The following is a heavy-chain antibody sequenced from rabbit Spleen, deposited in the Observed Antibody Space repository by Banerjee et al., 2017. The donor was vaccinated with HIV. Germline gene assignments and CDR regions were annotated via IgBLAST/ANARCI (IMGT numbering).Heavy chain of an antibody. Sequence: HLKESGGGLVQPGGSLKLSCKASGFTLSSYYMNWVRQAPGKGLEWIGYIDPLFGITYYANWVNGRFSISRENAQNTVFLQMTSLTAADTATYFCARDYLNGYVGHGYLDLWGPGTLVTVS. J-gene: IGHJ4*01. CDR3: ARDYLNGYVGHGYLDL. V-gene: IGHV1S7*01. D-gene: IGHD6-1*01. CDR1: GFTLSSYY. CDR2: IDPLFGIT.